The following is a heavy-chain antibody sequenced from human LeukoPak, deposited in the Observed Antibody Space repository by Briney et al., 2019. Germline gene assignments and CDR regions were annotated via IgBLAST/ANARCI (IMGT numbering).Heavy chain of an antibody. CDR3: AREVWGYYDSSGDCWFDP. Sequence: TGSSQRLFCAASVLTFSIYGMHWVRQAPGRGLEGVAVIWYDGSDKYYADSVKGRFTLSRDNSKNTLYLEMNSLRGEDTAVYYCAREVWGYYDSSGDCWFDPWGQGTLVTVSS. J-gene: IGHJ5*02. D-gene: IGHD3-22*01. CDR1: VLTFSIYG. CDR2: IWYDGSDK. V-gene: IGHV3-33*01.